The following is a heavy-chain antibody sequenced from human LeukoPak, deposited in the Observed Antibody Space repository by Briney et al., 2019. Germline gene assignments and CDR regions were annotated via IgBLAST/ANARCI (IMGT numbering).Heavy chain of an antibody. CDR2: ISGSGGST. V-gene: IGHV3-23*01. J-gene: IGHJ4*02. Sequence: GGSLRLSCAASGFTFSSYAMSWVRQAPGKGLEWVSVISGSGGSTHYADSVKGRFTISRDNSKNTLYLQMNSLRAEDTAVYYCAKVVVRGVPAYYFDYWGQGTLVTVSS. CDR1: GFTFSSYA. CDR3: AKVVVRGVPAYYFDY. D-gene: IGHD3-10*01.